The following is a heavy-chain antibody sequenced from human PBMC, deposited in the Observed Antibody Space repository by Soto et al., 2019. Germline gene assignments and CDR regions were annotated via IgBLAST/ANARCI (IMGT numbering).Heavy chain of an antibody. CDR2: INPSGGST. CDR1: GYTFTSYY. J-gene: IGHJ3*02. V-gene: IGHV1-46*01. Sequence: ASVKVSCKXSGYTFTSYYMHWVRQAPGQGLEWMGIINPSGGSTSYAQKFQGRVTMTRDTSTSTVYMELSSLRSEDTAVYYCARDRTRITLIVVVRAFDIWGQGTMVTVSS. D-gene: IGHD3-22*01. CDR3: ARDRTRITLIVVVRAFDI.